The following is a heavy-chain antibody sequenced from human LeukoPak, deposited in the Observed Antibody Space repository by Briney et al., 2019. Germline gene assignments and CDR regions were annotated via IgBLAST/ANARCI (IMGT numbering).Heavy chain of an antibody. Sequence: GGSLRLSCAASGFTFSSYSMNWVRQAPGKGLEWVSSISSSSSYIYYADSVKGRFTISRDNAKNSLYLQMNSLRAEDTAVYYCAREPAGEQWLVTGEHFDYWGQGTLVTVSS. CDR1: GFTFSSYS. D-gene: IGHD6-19*01. V-gene: IGHV3-21*01. CDR2: ISSSSSYI. CDR3: AREPAGEQWLVTGEHFDY. J-gene: IGHJ4*02.